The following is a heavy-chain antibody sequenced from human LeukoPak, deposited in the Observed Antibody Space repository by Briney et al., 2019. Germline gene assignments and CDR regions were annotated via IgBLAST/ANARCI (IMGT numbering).Heavy chain of an antibody. D-gene: IGHD3-22*01. Sequence: ASVKVSCKASGYTFTSYDINWVRQATGQGLEWMGWMNPNSGNTGYAQKFQGRVTITRNTSISTAYMELSSLRSEDTAVYYCARDPLFYYDSSTYFYYFDYWGQGTLVTVSS. J-gene: IGHJ4*02. CDR1: GYTFTSYD. CDR2: MNPNSGNT. V-gene: IGHV1-8*03. CDR3: ARDPLFYYDSSTYFYYFDY.